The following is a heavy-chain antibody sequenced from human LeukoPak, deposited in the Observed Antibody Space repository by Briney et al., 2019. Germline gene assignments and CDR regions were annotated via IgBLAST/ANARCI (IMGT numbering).Heavy chain of an antibody. CDR3: ARGRASQFWSGYYLNPWDY. V-gene: IGHV1-18*01. CDR2: ISAYNGNT. D-gene: IGHD3-3*01. J-gene: IGHJ4*02. Sequence: GASVKVSCKASGYTFTSYGISWVRQAPGQGLEWMGWISAYNGNTNYAQKLQGRVTMTTDTSTSTAYMELRSLRSDDTAVYYCARGRASQFWSGYYLNPWDYWGQGTLVTVSS. CDR1: GYTFTSYG.